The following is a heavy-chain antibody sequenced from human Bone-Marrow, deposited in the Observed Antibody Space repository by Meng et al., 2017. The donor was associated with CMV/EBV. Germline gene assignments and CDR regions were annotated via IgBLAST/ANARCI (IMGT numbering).Heavy chain of an antibody. J-gene: IGHJ4*02. CDR3: ARHGGYSYGYGIDFDY. CDR1: GGSISSYY. CDR2: IYYSGCT. Sequence: GSLRLSCTVSGGSISSYYWSWIRQPPGKGLEWIGSIYYSGCTYYNPSLKSRVTISVDTSKNQFSLKLSSVTAADTAVYYCARHGGYSYGYGIDFDYWGQGTLVTVSS. D-gene: IGHD5-18*01. V-gene: IGHV4-59*05.